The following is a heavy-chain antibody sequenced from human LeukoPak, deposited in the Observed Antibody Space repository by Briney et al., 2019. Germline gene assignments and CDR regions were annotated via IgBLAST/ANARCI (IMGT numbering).Heavy chain of an antibody. J-gene: IGHJ4*02. CDR3: ARAERTAITHDD. D-gene: IGHD5-18*01. CDR1: GGTFSSYA. V-gene: IGHV1-69*05. Sequence: GSSVKVSCKASGGTFSSYAISWVRQAPGQGLEWMGGIIPIFGTANYAQKFQGRVTMTTDTSTSTAYMELRSLTSDDTALYYCARAERTAITHDDWGQGTLVTVSS. CDR2: IIPIFGTA.